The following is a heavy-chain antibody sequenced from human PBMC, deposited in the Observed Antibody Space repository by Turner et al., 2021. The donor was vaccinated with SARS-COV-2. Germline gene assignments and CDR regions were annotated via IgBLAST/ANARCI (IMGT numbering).Heavy chain of an antibody. CDR3: ARDRIVRNWNDVPKPTYGMDV. J-gene: IGHJ6*02. CDR2: ISSTSSYI. CDR1: GFTFSTYS. V-gene: IGHV3-21*01. Sequence: EVQLVESGGGLVKPGGSLRLSCAASGFTFSTYSMNWVRQAPGKGREWVSSISSTSSYIYYADSVKGRFTISRDNAKNSLYLQMNRLRAEDTAVYYCARDRIVRNWNDVPKPTYGMDVWGQGTTVTVSS. D-gene: IGHD1-20*01.